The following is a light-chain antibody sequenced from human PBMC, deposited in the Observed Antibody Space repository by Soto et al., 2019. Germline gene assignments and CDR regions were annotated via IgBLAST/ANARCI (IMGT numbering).Light chain of an antibody. J-gene: IGLJ3*02. CDR1: SSDVGSYNL. V-gene: IGLV2-23*01. Sequence: QSVLTQPASVSGSPGQSITISCTGTSSDVGSYNLVSWYQQHPGKAPKLIIYEGSKRPSGVSNRFSGSRSGSPASLTISGLQAEDEADYYCCSYAGTWVFGGGTKVTVL. CDR2: EGS. CDR3: CSYAGTWV.